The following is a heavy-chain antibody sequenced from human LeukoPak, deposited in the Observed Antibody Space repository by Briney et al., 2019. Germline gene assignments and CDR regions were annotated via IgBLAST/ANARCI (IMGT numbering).Heavy chain of an antibody. V-gene: IGHV3-23*01. Sequence: GGSLRLSCAASGFTFSSYAMSCVRQAPGEGVEWVSDISGSGGSTYYADAVKGRFTISRDNSKNTLYLQMNSLRAEDTAVYYCAKDSRRAISNAFDIWGQGTMVTVSS. J-gene: IGHJ3*02. CDR1: GFTFSSYA. CDR3: AKDSRRAISNAFDI. CDR2: ISGSGGST. D-gene: IGHD2-2*01.